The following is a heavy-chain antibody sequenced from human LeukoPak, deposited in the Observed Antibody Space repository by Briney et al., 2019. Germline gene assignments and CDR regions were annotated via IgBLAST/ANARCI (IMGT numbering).Heavy chain of an antibody. CDR2: IRVHNGDT. Sequence: ASVKVSCKASGYMFAVFGITWVQQAPGQGLEWMGSIRVHNGDTNYAQKFQGRLTMTTDTSATTAYMELRSLKSDDTAVYYCARDRYDVGVAFDFWGQGTMVTVSS. CDR1: GYMFAVFG. V-gene: IGHV1-18*01. J-gene: IGHJ3*01. CDR3: ARDRYDVGVAFDF. D-gene: IGHD3-9*01.